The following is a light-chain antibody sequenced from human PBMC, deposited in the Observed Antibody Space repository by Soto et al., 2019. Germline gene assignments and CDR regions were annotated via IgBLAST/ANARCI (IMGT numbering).Light chain of an antibody. CDR3: CSYAGSSTYV. CDR1: SSDVGSYNL. V-gene: IGLV2-23*02. J-gene: IGLJ1*01. CDR2: EVS. Sequence: QSVLTQPASVSGSPGQSLPISCTGTSSDVGSYNLVSWYQQHPGKAPKVMIYEVSKRPSGVPNRFSGSKSGNTASLTISGLQAEDEADYYCCSYAGSSTYVFGTGTKLTVL.